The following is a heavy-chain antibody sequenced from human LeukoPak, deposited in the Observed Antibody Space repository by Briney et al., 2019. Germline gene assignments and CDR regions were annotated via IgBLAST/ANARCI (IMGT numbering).Heavy chain of an antibody. CDR3: ARDPGFWYYGSGSYYPFDY. D-gene: IGHD3-10*01. CDR2: ISAYNGNT. J-gene: IGHJ4*02. Sequence: ASVDVSCKASGYTFTSYGISWVRQAPGQGLEWMGWISAYNGNTNYAQKLQGSVTMTTDTSTSTAYMELRSLRSDDTAVYYCARDPGFWYYGSGSYYPFDYWGQGTLVTVSS. CDR1: GYTFTSYG. V-gene: IGHV1-18*01.